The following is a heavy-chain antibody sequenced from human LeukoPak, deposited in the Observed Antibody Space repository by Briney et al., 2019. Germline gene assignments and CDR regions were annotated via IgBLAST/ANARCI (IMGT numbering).Heavy chain of an antibody. CDR1: GFTFSSYG. D-gene: IGHD2-15*01. J-gene: IGHJ5*02. CDR3: AKPIYGILRGFDP. Sequence: GGSLRLSCAASGFTFSSYGMHWVRQAPGKGLEWVAVIWYDGSNENYADSVKGRFTISRDNSRNTLYLQMNSLRAEDTALYYCAKPIYGILRGFDPWGQGTLVTVSS. CDR2: IWYDGSNE. V-gene: IGHV3-33*06.